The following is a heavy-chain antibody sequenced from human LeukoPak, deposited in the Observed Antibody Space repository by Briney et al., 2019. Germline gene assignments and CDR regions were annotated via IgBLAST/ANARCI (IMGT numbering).Heavy chain of an antibody. Sequence: GASVKVSCKASGYTFTGYYMHWVRRAPAQGLEWMGWINPNSGGTNYAQKFQGRVTMTRDTSISTAYMELSRLRSDNTAVYYCARFLRGVGFDYWGQGTLVTVSS. CDR2: INPNSGGT. J-gene: IGHJ4*02. CDR1: GYTFTGYY. V-gene: IGHV1-2*02. CDR3: ARFLRGVGFDY. D-gene: IGHD3-3*01.